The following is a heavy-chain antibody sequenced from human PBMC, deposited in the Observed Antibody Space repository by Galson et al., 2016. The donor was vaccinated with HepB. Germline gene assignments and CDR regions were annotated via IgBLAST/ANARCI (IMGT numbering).Heavy chain of an antibody. CDR2: IGWSSGNS. CDR3: VKATLASVTGRDAFDL. D-gene: IGHD1-14*01. Sequence: SLRLSCAASGFVFHEFAIHWVRQVPGKGLQWVSGIGWSSGNSAYEDSVKGRFTISRDNGKSSLYLQMDSLRAEDKAVYYCVKATLASVTGRDAFDLWGQGTMVTVSS. V-gene: IGHV3-9*01. J-gene: IGHJ3*01. CDR1: GFVFHEFA.